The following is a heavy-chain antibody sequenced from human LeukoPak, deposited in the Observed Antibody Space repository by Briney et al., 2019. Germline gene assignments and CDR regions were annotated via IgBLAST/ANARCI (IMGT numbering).Heavy chain of an antibody. CDR3: AGERWHCRDNCDSVYYYGLDV. D-gene: IGHD2-21*01. CDR1: GCIFTNYA. V-gene: IGHV1-3*01. CDR2: INAGNDDT. Sequence: ASVKVSCKASGCIFTNYAFHWVRQAPGQRLEWLGWINAGNDDTRYSQKFQDRVTITRDTSASAAYMELGSLAPDDTSVYYCAGERWHCRDNCDSVYYYGLDVWGQGTTVTVSS. J-gene: IGHJ6*02.